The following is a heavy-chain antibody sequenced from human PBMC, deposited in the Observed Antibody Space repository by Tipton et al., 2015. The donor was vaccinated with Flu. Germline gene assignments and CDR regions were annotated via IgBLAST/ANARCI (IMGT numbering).Heavy chain of an antibody. CDR3: ARDRGYSCFDY. D-gene: IGHD5-18*01. Sequence: SLRLSCSASGFTFRSYWMSWVRQAPGKGLEWVANMNQDGSEINYVDAVKGRFTISRDNAKTSLYLQMKSLSAEDTALYYCARDRGYSCFDYWGQGNLVTVSS. CDR2: MNQDGSEI. J-gene: IGHJ4*02. CDR1: GFTFRSYW. V-gene: IGHV3-7*01.